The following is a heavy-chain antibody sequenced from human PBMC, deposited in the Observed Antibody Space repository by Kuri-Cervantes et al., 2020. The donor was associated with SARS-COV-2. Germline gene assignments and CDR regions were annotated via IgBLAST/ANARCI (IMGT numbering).Heavy chain of an antibody. CDR1: GYTFTSYG. J-gene: IGHJ6*02. V-gene: IGHV1-18*04. CDR2: ISAYNGNT. D-gene: IGHD6-13*01. CDR3: ARRIAAAGYYYYYGMDV. Sequence: ASVKVSCKASGYTFTSYGISWVRQAPGQGLEWMGWISAYNGNTNYAQKLQGGVTMTTDTSTSTAYMELRSLRSDDTAVYYCARRIAAAGYYYYYGMDVWGQGTTVTVSS.